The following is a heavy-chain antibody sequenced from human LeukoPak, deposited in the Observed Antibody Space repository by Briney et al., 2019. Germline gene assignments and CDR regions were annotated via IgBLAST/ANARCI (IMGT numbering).Heavy chain of an antibody. CDR1: GFTFNSYA. D-gene: IGHD2-15*01. V-gene: IGHV3-23*01. J-gene: IGHJ6*03. CDR2: VTGTGDST. Sequence: GGSLRLSCAVSGFTFNSYAMNWVRQAPGRGLEWVSAVTGTGDSTYYADSVKGRFTISRDNSKNTLYLQMNSLRADDTAVYYCAKKQLYCSGAGCYSADYYYYMDVWGKGTTVTVSS. CDR3: AKKQLYCSGAGCYSADYYYYMDV.